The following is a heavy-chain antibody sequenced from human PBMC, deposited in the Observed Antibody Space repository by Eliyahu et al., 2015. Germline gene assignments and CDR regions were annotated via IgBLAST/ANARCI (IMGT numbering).Heavy chain of an antibody. D-gene: IGHD6-19*01. Sequence: EVQLVESGGGLVKPGGSLRLSCAASGFXFSSYSMNWVRQAPGKGLGWVSSISSSSSYIYYADSVKGRFTISRDNAKNSLYLQMNSLRAEDTAVYYCARDLSWQWLTRVDYWGQGTLVTVSS. CDR1: GFXFSSYS. J-gene: IGHJ4*02. CDR3: ARDLSWQWLTRVDY. V-gene: IGHV3-21*01. CDR2: ISSSSSYI.